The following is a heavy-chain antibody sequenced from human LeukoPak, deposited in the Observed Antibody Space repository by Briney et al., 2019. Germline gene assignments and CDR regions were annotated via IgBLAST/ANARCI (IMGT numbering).Heavy chain of an antibody. J-gene: IGHJ6*04. CDR1: GGSISSSSYY. V-gene: IGHV4-39*07. CDR3: ARDGV. CDR2: IYYSGST. Sequence: PSEPLSLTCTVSGGSISSSSYYWRWIRQPPGKGLVWIGSIYYSGSTYYNPSLKSRVTISVDTSKNQCSLKLSSVTAADSAVYFCARDGVWGKGTTVTVSS.